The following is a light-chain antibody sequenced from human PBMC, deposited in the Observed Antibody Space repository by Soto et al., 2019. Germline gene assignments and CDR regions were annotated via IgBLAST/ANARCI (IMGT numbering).Light chain of an antibody. CDR3: QQYNSYSIT. CDR2: DAS. V-gene: IGKV1-5*01. CDR1: QSISSW. Sequence: DIQMTPSPSTLSASVGDRVTITCRASQSISSWLAWYQQKPGKAPKLLIYDASSLESGVPSRFSGSGSGTEFTLTISSLQPDEFATYYCQQYNSYSITFGQGTRLEIK. J-gene: IGKJ5*01.